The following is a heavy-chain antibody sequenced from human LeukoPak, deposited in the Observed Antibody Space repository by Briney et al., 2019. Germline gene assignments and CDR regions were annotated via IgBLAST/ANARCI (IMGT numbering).Heavy chain of an antibody. V-gene: IGHV3-7*01. J-gene: IGHJ4*02. CDR1: GFTFSSYW. CDR2: IKQDGSEK. CDR3: ARLDYYDSSGYSPIDY. D-gene: IGHD3-22*01. Sequence: GGSLRLSCAASGFTFSSYWMSWVRQAPGKGLEWVANIKQDGSEKYYVDSVKGRFTISRDNAKNSLYLQMNSLRAEDTAVYYCARLDYYDSSGYSPIDYWGQGTLVTVSS.